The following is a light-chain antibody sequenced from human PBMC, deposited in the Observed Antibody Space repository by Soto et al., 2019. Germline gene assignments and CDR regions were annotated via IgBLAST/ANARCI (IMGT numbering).Light chain of an antibody. J-gene: IGKJ4*01. CDR1: QSVGIN. Sequence: EIVLTQSPATLSLSPGERGTLSCRASQSVGINLAWYQQKPGQAPRLLINDASNRATGIPARFSGSGSGTDFTLTISSLEAEDSGVYYCQQRSNWPPLTFGGGTKVEIK. CDR3: QQRSNWPPLT. CDR2: DAS. V-gene: IGKV3-11*01.